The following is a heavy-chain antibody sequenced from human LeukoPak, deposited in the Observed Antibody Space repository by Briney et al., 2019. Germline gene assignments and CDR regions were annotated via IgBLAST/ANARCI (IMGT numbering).Heavy chain of an antibody. CDR2: IYSGGST. V-gene: IGHV3-53*01. D-gene: IGHD3-10*01. Sequence: PGGSLRLSCAASGFTVSSNYMSWVRQAPGKGLEWVSVIYSGGSTYYADSVKGRFTISRDNSKNTLYLQMNSLRAEDTAVYYCARATKSSVRGPFDYWAQGTLVTVS. J-gene: IGHJ4*02. CDR1: GFTVSSNY. CDR3: ARATKSSVRGPFDY.